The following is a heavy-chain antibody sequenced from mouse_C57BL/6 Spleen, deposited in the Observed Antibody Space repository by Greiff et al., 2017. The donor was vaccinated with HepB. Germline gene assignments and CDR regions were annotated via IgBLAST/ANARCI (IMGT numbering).Heavy chain of an antibody. J-gene: IGHJ4*01. Sequence: VQLQQSGPGLVQPSQSLSITCTVSGFSLTSYGVHWVRQSPGKGLEWLGVIWSGGSTDYNAAFISRLSISKDNSKSQVFFKMNSLQADDTAIYYCARQITTVVARDAMDYWGQGTSVTVSS. D-gene: IGHD1-1*01. CDR1: GFSLTSYG. CDR2: IWSGGST. CDR3: ARQITTVVARDAMDY. V-gene: IGHV2-2*01.